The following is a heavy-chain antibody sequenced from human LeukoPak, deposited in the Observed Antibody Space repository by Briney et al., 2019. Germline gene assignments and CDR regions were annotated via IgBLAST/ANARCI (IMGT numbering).Heavy chain of an antibody. CDR3: ARDLGPLDFGDY. CDR1: GGTFSSYA. Sequence: SVKVSCKASGGTFSSYAISWVRQAPGQGLERMGRIIPILGIANYAQKFQGRVTITADKSTSTAYMELSSLRSEDTAVYYCARDLGPLDFGDYWGQGTLVTVSS. D-gene: IGHD3-10*01. CDR2: IIPILGIA. V-gene: IGHV1-69*04. J-gene: IGHJ4*02.